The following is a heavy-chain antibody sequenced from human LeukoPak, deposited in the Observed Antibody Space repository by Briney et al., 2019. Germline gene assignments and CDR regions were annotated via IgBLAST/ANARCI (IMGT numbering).Heavy chain of an antibody. CDR3: ARDPSGWYGLFDY. Sequence: LPGGSLRLSCAASGFTFSSYWMSWVRQAPGKGLEWVANIKQDGSEKYYVDSVKGRFTISRDNAKNSLYLQMNSLRAEDTAVYYCARDPSGWYGLFDYWGQGTLVTVSS. CDR2: IKQDGSEK. D-gene: IGHD6-19*01. V-gene: IGHV3-7*05. J-gene: IGHJ4*02. CDR1: GFTFSSYW.